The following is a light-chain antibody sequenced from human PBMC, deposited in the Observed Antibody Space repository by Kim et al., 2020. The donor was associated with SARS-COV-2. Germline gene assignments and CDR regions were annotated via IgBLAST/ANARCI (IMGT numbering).Light chain of an antibody. CDR2: GNN. J-gene: IGLJ2*01. V-gene: IGLV3-19*01. CDR3: TSRDSSDNVV. Sequence: VALRKTVRITCRGNSLRSYYATWYQQKGGQAAIVVIYGNNNRPSMTHDRFCCTSSGNTASLTTAGTPAGDEADYYCTSRDSSDNVVFGGGTQLTVL. CDR1: SLRSYY.